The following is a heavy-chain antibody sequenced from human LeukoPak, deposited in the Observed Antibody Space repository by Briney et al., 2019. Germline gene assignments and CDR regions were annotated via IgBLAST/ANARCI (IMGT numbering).Heavy chain of an antibody. CDR3: ARGSDILRGTPFDY. D-gene: IGHD1-14*01. Sequence: GGSLRLSCAASGFTFSSYSMNWVRQAPGKGLKWVSYISSSSSTIYYADSVKGRFTISRDNSKNALYLQMNSLRAEDTAVYYCARGSDILRGTPFDYWGQGTLVTVSS. CDR2: ISSSSSTI. J-gene: IGHJ4*02. V-gene: IGHV3-48*01. CDR1: GFTFSSYS.